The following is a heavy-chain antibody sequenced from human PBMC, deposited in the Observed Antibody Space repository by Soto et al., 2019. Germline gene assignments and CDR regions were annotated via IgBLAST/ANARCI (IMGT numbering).Heavy chain of an antibody. J-gene: IGHJ4*02. CDR3: AKLHSSGWRGL. Sequence: GASVKVSCKASGGTFSSYAISWVRQAPGQGLEWMGGSIPIFGTANYAQKFQGRVTITADKSTSTAYMELSSLRSEDTAVYYCAKLHSSGWRGLWGQGTLVTVSS. V-gene: IGHV1-69*06. CDR2: SIPIFGTA. D-gene: IGHD6-19*01. CDR1: GGTFSSYA.